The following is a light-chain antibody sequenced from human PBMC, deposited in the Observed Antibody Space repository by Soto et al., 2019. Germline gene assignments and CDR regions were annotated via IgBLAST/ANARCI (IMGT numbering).Light chain of an antibody. CDR1: SSDVGAYIF. J-gene: IGLJ1*01. V-gene: IGLV2-14*03. CDR2: DII. CDR3: VSFTTSRSYV. Sequence: QSVLTQPASVSVAPGQSITISCTGTSSDVGAYIFVSWYQQHPGKAPKLMIYDIINRPSGVSNRFSGSKSGNTASLTISVLQAEDEADYYCVSFTTSRSYVFGTGTKVTVL.